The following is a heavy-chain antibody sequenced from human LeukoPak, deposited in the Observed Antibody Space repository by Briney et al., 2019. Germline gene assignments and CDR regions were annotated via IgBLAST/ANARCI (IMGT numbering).Heavy chain of an antibody. V-gene: IGHV1-69*02. CDR1: GGTFSSYT. CDR2: IIPILGIA. J-gene: IGHJ5*02. D-gene: IGHD3-3*01. CDR3: ARAKGITIDP. Sequence: SVKVSCKASGGTFSSYTISWVRQAPGQGREWMGRIIPILGIANYAQKFQGRVTITADKSTSTAYMELSSLRSEDTAVYYCARAKGITIDPWGQGTLVTVSS.